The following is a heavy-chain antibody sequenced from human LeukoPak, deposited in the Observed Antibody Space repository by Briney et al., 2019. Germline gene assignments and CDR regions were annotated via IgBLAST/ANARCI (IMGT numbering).Heavy chain of an antibody. J-gene: IGHJ4*02. CDR3: ARRVVAGTTVDF. Sequence: SETLSVTCTVSGGSIISPNSYWGWIRLPPGKGLEWIGSIFHDGTTYYSPSLKSRVTVSVDTSLNQFSLNLMSMTAADTAVYYCARRVVAGTTVDFWGQGKLVTVSS. D-gene: IGHD1-1*01. CDR1: GGSIISPNSY. V-gene: IGHV4-39*01. CDR2: IFHDGTT.